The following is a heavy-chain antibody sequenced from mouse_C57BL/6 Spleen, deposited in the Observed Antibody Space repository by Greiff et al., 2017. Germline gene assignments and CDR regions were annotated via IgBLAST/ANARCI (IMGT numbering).Heavy chain of an antibody. D-gene: IGHD4-1*01. J-gene: IGHJ2*01. V-gene: IGHV5-9*01. Sequence: DVKLVESGGGLVKPGGSLKLSCAASGFTFSSYTMSWVRQTPEKRLEWVATISGGGGNTYYPDSVKGRFTISRDNAKNTLYLQMSSLRSEDTALYDCARAGARYFGDWGQGTTLTVAS. CDR1: GFTFSSYT. CDR3: ARAGARYFGD. CDR2: ISGGGGNT.